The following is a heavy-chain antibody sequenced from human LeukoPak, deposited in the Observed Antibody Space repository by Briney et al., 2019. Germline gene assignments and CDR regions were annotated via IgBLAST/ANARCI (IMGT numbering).Heavy chain of an antibody. CDR1: GFTFSNAW. D-gene: IGHD3-3*01. Sequence: GGSLRLSCAASGFTFSNAWMSWVCQAPGKGLEWVGRIKSKTDGGTTGYAAPVKGRFTISRDDSKNTLYLQMNSLKTEDTAVYYCRREYYDFWSGYPNDYWGQGTLVTVSS. J-gene: IGHJ4*02. V-gene: IGHV3-15*01. CDR2: IKSKTDGGTT. CDR3: RREYYDFWSGYPNDY.